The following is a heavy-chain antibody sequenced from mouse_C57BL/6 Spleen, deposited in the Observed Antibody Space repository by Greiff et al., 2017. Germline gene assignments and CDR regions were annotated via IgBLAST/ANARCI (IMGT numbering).Heavy chain of an antibody. CDR2: IHPNSGSI. Sequence: VQLQQPGAELVKPGASVKLSCKASGYTFTSYWMHWVKQRPGQGLEWIGMIHPNSGSINYNEKFKSKATLTVDKSSSTAYMQLSSLTSEDSAVYYCARRAHGDWYFDFWGTGTTVTVSS. V-gene: IGHV1-64*01. CDR3: ARRAHGDWYFDF. J-gene: IGHJ1*03. CDR1: GYTFTSYW.